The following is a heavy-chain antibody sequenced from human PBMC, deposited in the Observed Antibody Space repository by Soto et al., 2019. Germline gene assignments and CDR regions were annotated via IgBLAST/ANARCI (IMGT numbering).Heavy chain of an antibody. D-gene: IGHD2-15*01. V-gene: IGHV4-34*01. J-gene: IGHJ6*03. CDR1: GGSFSGYY. CDR2: INHSGST. Sequence: SETLSLTCAVYGGSFSGYYWSWIRQPPGKGLEWIGEINHSGSTNYNPSLKSRVTISVDTSKNQFSLKLSSVTAADTAVYYCARWKLLPYYYYYMDVWGKGTTVTVSS. CDR3: ARWKLLPYYYYYMDV.